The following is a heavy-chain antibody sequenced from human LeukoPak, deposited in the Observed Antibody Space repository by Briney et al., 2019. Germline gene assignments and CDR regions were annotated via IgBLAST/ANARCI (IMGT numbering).Heavy chain of an antibody. D-gene: IGHD3-10*01. V-gene: IGHV4-30-2*01. CDR1: GGSISSGGYS. Sequence: SETLSLTCAVSGGSISSGGYSWSWIRQPPGKGLEWIGYIYHSGSTYYNPSLKSRVTISVDRSKNQFSLKLSSVTAADTAVYYCARFGHPYYFDYWGQGTLVTVSS. CDR3: ARFGHPYYFDY. J-gene: IGHJ4*02. CDR2: IYHSGST.